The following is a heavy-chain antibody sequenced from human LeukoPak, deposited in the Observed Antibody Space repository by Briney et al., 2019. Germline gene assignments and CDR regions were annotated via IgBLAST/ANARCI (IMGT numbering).Heavy chain of an antibody. Sequence: SGTLSLTCAVSGGSISSSNWWSWVRQPPGKGLEWIGEIYHSGSTNYNPSLKSRVTISVDKSKNQFSLKLSSVTAADTAVYYCARTFYDTLDSDAFDFWGQGTMVIVSS. V-gene: IGHV4-4*02. CDR2: IYHSGST. D-gene: IGHD2/OR15-2a*01. CDR1: GGSISSSNW. CDR3: ARTFYDTLDSDAFDF. J-gene: IGHJ3*01.